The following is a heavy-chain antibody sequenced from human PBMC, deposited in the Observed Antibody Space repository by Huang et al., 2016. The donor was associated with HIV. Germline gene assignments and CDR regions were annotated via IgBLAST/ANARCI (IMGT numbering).Heavy chain of an antibody. CDR2: ISETGSVI. V-gene: IGHV3-48*01. J-gene: IGHJ4*02. CDR1: GFRFSSCN. D-gene: IGHD6-13*01. CDR3: ARGYSSSWLYN. Sequence: EEQLVESGGGLVQPGGSLRLSCAASGFRFSSCNMNWVRQAPGKGLEWLSYISETGSVITYADSVKGRFTVSRDNAKNSLYLQMDSLRAEDTAVYYCARGYSSSWLYNWGQGTLVTVSS.